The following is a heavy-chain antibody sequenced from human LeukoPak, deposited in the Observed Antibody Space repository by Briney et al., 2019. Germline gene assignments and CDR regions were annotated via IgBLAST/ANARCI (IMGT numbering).Heavy chain of an antibody. J-gene: IGHJ3*02. CDR2: ISSSGSTI. CDR3: ARTIWSGYSADAFDI. D-gene: IGHD3-3*01. CDR1: GFTFSSYE. V-gene: IGHV3-48*03. Sequence: GGSLRLSCAASGFTFSSYEMNWVRQAPGKGLEWVSYISSSGSTIYYADSVKGRFTISRDNAKNSLYLQMNSLRAEDTAVYYCARTIWSGYSADAFDIWGQGTMVTVS.